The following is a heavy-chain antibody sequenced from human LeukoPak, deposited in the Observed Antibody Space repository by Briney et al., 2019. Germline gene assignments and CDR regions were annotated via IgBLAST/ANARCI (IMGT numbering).Heavy chain of an antibody. D-gene: IGHD3-16*01. J-gene: IGHJ4*02. Sequence: PSETLSLTCTVSGGSVSSGSYYWSWIRQPPGKGLEWIGYIYYSGGTNYNPSLKSRVTISVDTSKNQFSLKLSSVTAADTAVYYCASAKGVLSYFDYWGQGVLVTVSS. CDR2: IYYSGGT. CDR3: ASAKGVLSYFDY. V-gene: IGHV4-61*01. CDR1: GGSVSSGSYY.